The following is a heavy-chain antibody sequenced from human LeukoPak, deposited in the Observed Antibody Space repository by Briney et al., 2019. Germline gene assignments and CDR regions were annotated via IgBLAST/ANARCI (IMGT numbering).Heavy chain of an antibody. CDR1: GFTFSSYA. J-gene: IGHJ3*02. CDR2: ISYDGSNK. CDR3: ARRYRDGYNLDDAFDI. Sequence: PGGSLRLSCAASGFTFSSYAMHWVRQAPGKGLEWVAVISYDGSNKYYADSVKGRFTISRDNSKNTLYLQMNSLRAEDTAVYYCARRYRDGYNLDDAFDIWGQGTMVTVSS. V-gene: IGHV3-30-3*01. D-gene: IGHD5-24*01.